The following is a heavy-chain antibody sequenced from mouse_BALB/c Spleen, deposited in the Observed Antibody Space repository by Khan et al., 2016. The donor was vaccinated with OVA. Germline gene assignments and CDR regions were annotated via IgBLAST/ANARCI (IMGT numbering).Heavy chain of an antibody. CDR1: GYTFTDYA. CDR2: ISTYSGNT. CDR3: ASPAYDGYYDY. V-gene: IGHV1S137*01. Sequence: QVQLQQSGPELVRPGVSVKISCKGSGYTFTDYAMYWVKQSHAKSLEWIGLISTYSGNTNYNQKFKGKATMTVDKSSSTAYMQLARLTSGDSAIYYGASPAYDGYYDYWGQGTTLTVSS. D-gene: IGHD2-3*01. J-gene: IGHJ2*01.